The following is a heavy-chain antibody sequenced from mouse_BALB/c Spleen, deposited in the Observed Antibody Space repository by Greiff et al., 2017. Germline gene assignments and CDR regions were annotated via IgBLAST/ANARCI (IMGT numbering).Heavy chain of an antibody. V-gene: IGHV5-17*02. D-gene: IGHD2-4*01. CDR2: ISSGSSTI. J-gene: IGHJ2*01. Sequence: EVQLVESGGGLVQPGGSRKLSCAASGFTFSSFGMHWVRQAPEKGLEWVAYISSGSSTIYYADTVKGRFTISRDNPKNTLFLQMTSLRSEDTAMYYCAGTYDYYYFDYWGQGTTLTVSS. CDR1: GFTFSSFG. CDR3: AGTYDYYYFDY.